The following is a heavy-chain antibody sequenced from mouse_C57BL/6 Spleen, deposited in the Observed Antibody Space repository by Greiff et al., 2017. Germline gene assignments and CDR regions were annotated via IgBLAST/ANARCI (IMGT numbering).Heavy chain of an antibody. J-gene: IGHJ4*01. CDR2: IYPGDGDT. V-gene: IGHV1-82*01. CDR3: ARDIYYYGSSYYAMDY. D-gene: IGHD1-1*01. Sequence: VQRVESGPELVKPGASVKISCKASGYAFSSSWMNWVKQRPGKGLEWIGRIYPGDGDTNYNGKFKGKATLTADKSSSTAYMQLSSLTSEDSAVYFCARDIYYYGSSYYAMDYWGQGTSVTVSS. CDR1: GYAFSSSW.